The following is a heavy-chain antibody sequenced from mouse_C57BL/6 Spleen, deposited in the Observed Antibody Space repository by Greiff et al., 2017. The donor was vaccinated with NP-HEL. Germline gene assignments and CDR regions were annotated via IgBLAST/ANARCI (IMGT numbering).Heavy chain of an antibody. CDR3: ARGYGYDDYFDY. V-gene: IGHV3-6*01. CDR2: ISYDGSN. D-gene: IGHD2-2*01. J-gene: IGHJ2*01. Sequence: EVHLVESGPGLVKPSQSLSLTCSVTGYSITSGYYWNWIRQFPGNKLEWMGYISYDGSNNYNPSLKNRISITRDTSKNQFFLKLNSVTTEDTATYYCARGYGYDDYFDYWGQGTTLTVSS. CDR1: GYSITSGYY.